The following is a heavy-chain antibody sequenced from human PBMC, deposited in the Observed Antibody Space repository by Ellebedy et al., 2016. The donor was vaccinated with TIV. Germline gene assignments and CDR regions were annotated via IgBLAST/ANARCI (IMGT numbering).Heavy chain of an antibody. CDR3: ATDRSYGDYLSPAHASVM. D-gene: IGHD4-17*01. CDR2: INQDATKT. Sequence: GGSLRLSCAASGFSFRSYWMTWVRQAPGKGLEWVANINQDATKTFYVDSVEGRFTISRDNARNSLFLQMNSLRAEDTAVYYCATDRSYGDYLSPAHASVMWGQGTLVSVSS. J-gene: IGHJ3*02. CDR1: GFSFRSYW. V-gene: IGHV3-7*01.